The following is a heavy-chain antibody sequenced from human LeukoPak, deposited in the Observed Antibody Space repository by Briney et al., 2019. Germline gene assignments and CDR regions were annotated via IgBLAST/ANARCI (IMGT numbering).Heavy chain of an antibody. CDR1: GFTFSSYE. Sequence: RGSLRLSCSASGFTFSSYEMNWVRQAPGKGLEWLSYINSIGATTHYAQSVKGRFTISRDNAKNSLYLQVNGLRAEDTAVYYCARDGGTDYSFDYWGLGTLVSVSS. D-gene: IGHD3-10*01. CDR2: INSIGATT. CDR3: ARDGGTDYSFDY. J-gene: IGHJ4*02. V-gene: IGHV3-48*03.